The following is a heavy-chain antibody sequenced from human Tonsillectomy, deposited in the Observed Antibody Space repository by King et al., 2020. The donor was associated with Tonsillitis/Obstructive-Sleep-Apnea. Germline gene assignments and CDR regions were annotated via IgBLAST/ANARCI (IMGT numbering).Heavy chain of an antibody. V-gene: IGHV1-18*01. D-gene: IGHD3-9*01. CDR1: GYTFTNYG. CDR3: AREAIYYYGMDV. J-gene: IGHJ6*02. Sequence: HVQLVESGAEVKKPGASVKVSCTASGYTFTNYGIIWVRQAPGQGLEWMGWISAYNGNTNYAQNLQGRVTMTTDTSTSTAYMELRRLRSDDTAVYYCAREAIYYYGMDVWGQGTTVTVSS. CDR2: ISAYNGNT.